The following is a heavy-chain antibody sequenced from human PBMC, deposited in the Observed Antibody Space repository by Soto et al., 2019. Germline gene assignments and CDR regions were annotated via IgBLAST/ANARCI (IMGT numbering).Heavy chain of an antibody. CDR3: ATVLHYDILTEHFDY. D-gene: IGHD3-9*01. Sequence: ASVKVSCKVSGYTLTELSMHWVRQAPGKGLEWMGGFDPEDGETIYAQKFQGRVTMTEDTSTDTAYMELSSLRSEDTAVYYCATVLHYDILTEHFDYWGQGTLVTVSS. V-gene: IGHV1-24*01. CDR1: GYTLTELS. J-gene: IGHJ4*02. CDR2: FDPEDGET.